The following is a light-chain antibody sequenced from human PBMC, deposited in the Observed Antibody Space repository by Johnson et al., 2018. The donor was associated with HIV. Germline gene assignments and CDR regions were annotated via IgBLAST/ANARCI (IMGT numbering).Light chain of an antibody. CDR2: ENN. V-gene: IGLV1-51*02. J-gene: IGLJ1*01. CDR3: GTWDTSLSTGGV. Sequence: QSVLTQPPSVSAAPGQKVTISCSGSSYNIGNSYVSWYQQLPGTAPKLLIYENNRRPSGIPDRFSGSKSGTSATLDITGLQTGDEADYYCGTWDTSLSTGGVFGTGTKVTVL. CDR1: SYNIGNSY.